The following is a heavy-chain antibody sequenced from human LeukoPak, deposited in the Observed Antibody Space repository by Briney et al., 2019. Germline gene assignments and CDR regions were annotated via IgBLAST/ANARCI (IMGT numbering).Heavy chain of an antibody. CDR3: ASTVGATYLI. Sequence: SETLSLTCTVSGGSISSSSYYWGWLRQPPGKGLEWIGSIYYSGSTYYDPSLRSRVTISVDTSKNQFSLKLSSVTAADTAVYYCASTVGATYLIWGQGTMVTVSS. J-gene: IGHJ3*02. CDR1: GGSISSSSYY. CDR2: IYYSGST. D-gene: IGHD1-26*01. V-gene: IGHV4-39*07.